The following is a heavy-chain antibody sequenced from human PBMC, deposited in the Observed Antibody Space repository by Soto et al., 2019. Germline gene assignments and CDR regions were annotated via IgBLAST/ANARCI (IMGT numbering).Heavy chain of an antibody. CDR2: TYWNDDT. CDR3: AHFPWGAAPAY. Sequence: QITLKESGPTPVTPTQTLTLTCTVSVFSVSARGVGVGWSRQPPGTALVWLGITYWNDDTRYSPSLKSRLTIIKDTSKNQVVLTLTNMDPGDPGTYYCAHFPWGAAPAYWGQGTPVTVSS. CDR1: VFSVSARGVG. V-gene: IGHV2-5*01. D-gene: IGHD6-13*01. J-gene: IGHJ4*02.